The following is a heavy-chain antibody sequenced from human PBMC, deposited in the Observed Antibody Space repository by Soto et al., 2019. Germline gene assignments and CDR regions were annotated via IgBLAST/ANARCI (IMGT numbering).Heavy chain of an antibody. D-gene: IGHD2-2*01. Sequence: GGSLRLSCAASGFTFSSYGMHWVRQAPGKGLEWVAVIWYDGSNKYYADSVKGRFTISRDNSKNTLYLQMNSLRAEDTAVYYCARDPPTFSSTDYYYIDVWGKGTTVTVSS. CDR3: ARDPPTFSSTDYYYIDV. V-gene: IGHV3-33*01. CDR2: IWYDGSNK. J-gene: IGHJ6*03. CDR1: GFTFSSYG.